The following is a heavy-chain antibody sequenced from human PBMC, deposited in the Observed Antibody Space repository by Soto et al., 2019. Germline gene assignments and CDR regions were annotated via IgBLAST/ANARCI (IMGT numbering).Heavy chain of an antibody. J-gene: IGHJ6*03. Sequence: GASVKVSCKASGGTFSSYAISWVRQAPGQGLEWMGGIIPIFGTANYAQKFQGRVTITADESTSTAYMELSSLRSEDTALYYCAKDRRQYYYYMDVWGKGTTVTVSS. CDR3: AKDRRQYYYYMDV. V-gene: IGHV1-69*13. CDR1: GGTFSSYA. CDR2: IIPIFGTA.